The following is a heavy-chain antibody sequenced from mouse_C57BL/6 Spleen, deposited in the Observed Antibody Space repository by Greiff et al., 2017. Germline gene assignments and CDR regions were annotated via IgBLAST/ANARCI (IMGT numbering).Heavy chain of an antibody. CDR2: IHPNSGST. V-gene: IGHV1-64*01. J-gene: IGHJ1*03. CDR1: GYTFTSYW. D-gene: IGHD2-4*01. Sequence: VQLQQPGAELVKPGASVKLSCKASGYTFTSYWMHWVKQRPGQGLEWIGMIHPNSGSTNYNEKFKSKATLTVDKSSRTAYMQLSSLTSEDSAVYYCARTNYDDYDWYFDVWGTGTTVTVSS. CDR3: ARTNYDDYDWYFDV.